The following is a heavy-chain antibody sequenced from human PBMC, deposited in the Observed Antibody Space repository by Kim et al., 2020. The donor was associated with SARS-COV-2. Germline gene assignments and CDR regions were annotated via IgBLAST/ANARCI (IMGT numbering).Heavy chain of an antibody. J-gene: IGHJ4*02. CDR3: ARWTYSYGYLFDY. D-gene: IGHD5-18*01. Sequence: YADSVKGRFTISRDNAKNSLYLQMNSLRAEDTAVYYCARWTYSYGYLFDYWGQGTLVTVSS. V-gene: IGHV3-48*03.